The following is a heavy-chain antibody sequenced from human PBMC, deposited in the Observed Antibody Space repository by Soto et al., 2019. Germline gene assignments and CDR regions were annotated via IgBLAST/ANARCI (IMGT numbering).Heavy chain of an antibody. V-gene: IGHV5-51*01. J-gene: IGHJ3*02. CDR2: IYPGDSDT. CDR1: GYSFTSYW. D-gene: IGHD1-1*01. Sequence: PGESLKISCKGSGYSFTSYWIGWVRQMPGKGLEWMGIIYPGDSDTRYSPSFQGQVTISAGKSISTAYLQWSSLKASDTAMYYCARTDRTPNDAFDIWGQGTMVTVSS. CDR3: ARTDRTPNDAFDI.